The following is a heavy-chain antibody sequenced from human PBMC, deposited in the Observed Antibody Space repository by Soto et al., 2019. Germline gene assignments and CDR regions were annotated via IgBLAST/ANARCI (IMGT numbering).Heavy chain of an antibody. CDR2: INTAGTTT. D-gene: IGHD4-17*01. V-gene: IGHV3-74*01. Sequence: ELQLVESGGGLVQPGGSLRLSCVASGFSFSTYWMHWVRQAPGKGLVWVSRINTAGTTTPYADSVTGRFTISRDNAKNTLYLQMNSLRAGDTAFYYCARGGGDYGDYLDYWGQGALVTVSS. CDR3: ARGGGDYGDYLDY. J-gene: IGHJ4*02. CDR1: GFSFSTYW.